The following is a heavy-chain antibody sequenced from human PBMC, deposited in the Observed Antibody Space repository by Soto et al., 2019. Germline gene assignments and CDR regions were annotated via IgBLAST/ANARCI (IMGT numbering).Heavy chain of an antibody. J-gene: IGHJ3*02. CDR2: ISWHSGSI. CDR3: AKGLSSAPSAAAFDI. D-gene: IGHD3-22*01. CDR1: GFTFDDYA. Sequence: VQLVESGGGLVQPGRSLRLSCAASGFTFDDYAMHWVRRAPGKGLEWVSGISWHSGSIGYADSVKGRFTISRDNAKNSLYLQMDSLRAEDTALYYCAKGLSSAPSAAAFDIWGQGTMVTVSS. V-gene: IGHV3-9*01.